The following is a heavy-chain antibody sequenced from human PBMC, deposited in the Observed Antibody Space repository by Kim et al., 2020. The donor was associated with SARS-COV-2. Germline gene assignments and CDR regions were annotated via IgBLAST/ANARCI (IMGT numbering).Heavy chain of an antibody. D-gene: IGHD3-22*01. CDR3: ARDPTNYYDSSGYSAFDI. V-gene: IGHV4-39*07. CDR1: GGSISSSSYY. CDR2: IYYSGST. Sequence: SETLSLTCTVSGGSISSSSYYWGWIRQPPGKGLEWIGSIYYSGSTYYNPSLKSRVTISVDTSKNQFSLKLSSVTAADTAVYYCARDPTNYYDSSGYSAFDIWGQGTMVTVSS. J-gene: IGHJ3*02.